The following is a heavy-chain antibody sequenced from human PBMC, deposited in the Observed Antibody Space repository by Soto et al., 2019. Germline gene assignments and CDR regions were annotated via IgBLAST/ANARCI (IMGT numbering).Heavy chain of an antibody. CDR3: ARVLGQWLVSYYFDY. Sequence: ASVKVSCKASGYTFTDCGISWVRQAPGQGLEWMGWISAYNGKTNYAQNLQGRVTMTTDTSTSTAYMELRSLRSDDTAVYYCARVLGQWLVSYYFDYWGQGTLVTVSS. D-gene: IGHD6-19*01. J-gene: IGHJ4*02. V-gene: IGHV1-18*01. CDR1: GYTFTDCG. CDR2: ISAYNGKT.